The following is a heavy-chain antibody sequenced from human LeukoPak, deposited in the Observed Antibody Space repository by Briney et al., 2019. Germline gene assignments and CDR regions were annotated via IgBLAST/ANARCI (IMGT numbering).Heavy chain of an antibody. J-gene: IGHJ4*02. CDR3: ARERPDYYDSSGYFGYFDY. D-gene: IGHD3-22*01. CDR2: IIPIFGTA. CDR1: GGTFSSYA. Sequence: SVKVSCKASGGTFSSYAISWVRQAPGQGLEWMGRIIPIFGTANYAQKFQGRVTITKDESTSTAYMELSSLRSEDTAVYYCARERPDYYDSSGYFGYFDYWGQGTLVTVSS. V-gene: IGHV1-69*05.